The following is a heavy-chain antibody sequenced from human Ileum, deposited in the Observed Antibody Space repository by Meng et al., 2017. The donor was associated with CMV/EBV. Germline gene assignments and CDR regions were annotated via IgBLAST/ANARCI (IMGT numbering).Heavy chain of an antibody. V-gene: IGHV1-8*02. Sequence: ASVKVSCKASGYIFSHFDIHWVRQATGRGLEWMGRVTPSTGNTGYARQFQGRVSITANTSITTACLELNSLTFDDSAVYFCSRGFGSGDWGQGTLVTVSS. CDR2: VTPSTGNT. J-gene: IGHJ4*02. D-gene: IGHD3-10*01. CDR3: SRGFGSGD. CDR1: GYIFSHFD.